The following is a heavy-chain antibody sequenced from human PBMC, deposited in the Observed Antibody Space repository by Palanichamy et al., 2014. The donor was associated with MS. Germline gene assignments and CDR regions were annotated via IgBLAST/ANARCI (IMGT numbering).Heavy chain of an antibody. CDR1: GGSISRSSFY. V-gene: IGHV4-39*01. J-gene: IGHJ6*02. CDR2: IYYSGYT. D-gene: IGHD4/OR15-4a*01. CDR3: SRHALRVIIAVPSGNDYHHGMDV. Sequence: QPQLQESGPRLVKPSETLSLTCTVSGGSISRSSFYWGWIRQPPGKGLEWIASIYYSGYTYYNPSLKSRVAMSVDTSKNQFALNLSSVTAADTGVYYCSRHALRVIIAVPSGNDYHHGMDVWGQGTTVTVSS.